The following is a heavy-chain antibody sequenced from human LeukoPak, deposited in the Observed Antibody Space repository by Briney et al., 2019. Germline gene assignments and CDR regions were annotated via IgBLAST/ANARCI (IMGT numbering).Heavy chain of an antibody. V-gene: IGHV3-23*01. J-gene: IGHJ4*02. CDR3: AKGQQQLVWGTVFDY. CDR2: ISGSGGST. D-gene: IGHD6-13*01. CDR1: GFTFSSYA. Sequence: QSGGSLRLSCAASGFTFSSYAMSWVRQAPGKGLEWVSAISGSGGSTYYADSVKGRFTISRDNSKNTLYLQMNSLRAEDTAVYYCAKGQQQLVWGTVFDYWGQGTLVTVSS.